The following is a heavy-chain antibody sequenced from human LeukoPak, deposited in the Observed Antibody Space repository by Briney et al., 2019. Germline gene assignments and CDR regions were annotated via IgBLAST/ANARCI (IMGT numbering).Heavy chain of an antibody. D-gene: IGHD4-23*01. CDR2: ISAYNGNT. Sequence: ASVKVSCKASGYTFTSYGISWVRQAPGQGLEWMGWISAYNGNTNYAQKFQGRVTITADESTSTAYMELSSLRSEDTAVYYCASGAPTSFGGNSYYYGMDVWGQGTTVTVSS. CDR1: GYTFTSYG. V-gene: IGHV1-18*01. CDR3: ASGAPTSFGGNSYYYGMDV. J-gene: IGHJ6*02.